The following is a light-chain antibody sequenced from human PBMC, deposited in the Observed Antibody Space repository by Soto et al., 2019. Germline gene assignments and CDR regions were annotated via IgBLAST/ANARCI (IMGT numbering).Light chain of an antibody. V-gene: IGLV2-14*01. Sequence: QSVLTQPASVSGSPGQSITISCTGTFSDVGRYNSVSWYQQRPGKAPKLMIFEVNNRPSGVSNRFSGSKSGNTASLAISGLQTEDEADYYCCSYTTTSASVFGTGTKVTVL. CDR2: EVN. CDR3: CSYTTTSASV. J-gene: IGLJ1*01. CDR1: FSDVGRYNS.